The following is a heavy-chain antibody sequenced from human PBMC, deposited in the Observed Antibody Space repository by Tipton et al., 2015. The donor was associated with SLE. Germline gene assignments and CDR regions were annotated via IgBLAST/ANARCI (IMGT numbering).Heavy chain of an antibody. CDR2: IYTTGST. D-gene: IGHD5-18*01. V-gene: IGHV4-4*07. J-gene: IGHJ4*02. Sequence: TLSLTCTVSGGSISSYCWSWIRQPAGKGLEWIGLIYTTGSTNYNPSLKSRVTMSVDTSKNQFSLKLSSVTAADTAVYYCARGRGIQLWSSFDYWGQGTLVTVSS. CDR1: GGSISSYC. CDR3: ARGRGIQLWSSFDY.